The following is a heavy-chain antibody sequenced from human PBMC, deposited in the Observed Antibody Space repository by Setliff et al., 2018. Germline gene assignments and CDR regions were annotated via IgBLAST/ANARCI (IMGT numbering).Heavy chain of an antibody. CDR1: GGSIISHY. Sequence: SETLSLTCTVSGGSIISHYWNWIRQTPGKGLEWIGYIYYSGTTNYNPSLKSRVTISVDTSKNHFSLRLSSVTAADTAVYYCAGSRAWIPIFDSWGQGILVTVSS. CDR3: AGSRAWIPIFDS. D-gene: IGHD5-12*01. J-gene: IGHJ4*02. CDR2: IYYSGTT. V-gene: IGHV4-59*11.